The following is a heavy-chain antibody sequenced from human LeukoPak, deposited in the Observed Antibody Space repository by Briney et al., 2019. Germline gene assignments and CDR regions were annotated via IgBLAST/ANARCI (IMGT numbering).Heavy chain of an antibody. CDR2: ISSSSGTI. CDR1: GLTFRSDP. CDR3: ARDNDAYCGGDCYLDS. Sequence: GGSLRLSCAASGLTFRSDPMNWVRQAPGKGLEWVSYISSSSGTIYYADSVKGRFTISRDNAKNSLYLQMNSLRDEDTAVYYCARDNDAYCGGDCYLDSWGQGTLVTVSS. D-gene: IGHD2-21*02. V-gene: IGHV3-48*02. J-gene: IGHJ4*02.